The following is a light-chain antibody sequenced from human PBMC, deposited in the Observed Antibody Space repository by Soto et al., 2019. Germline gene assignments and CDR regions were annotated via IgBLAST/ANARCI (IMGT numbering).Light chain of an antibody. CDR2: GAS. J-gene: IGKJ1*01. Sequence: EIVLTQSPGTLSLSPGERATLSCRASQIVSSNFLAWYQQKPGQAPRLLIYGASDRATGIPDRFTGSGSGTDFTDFTLTISRLEPEDFAVYYCQQYGSSPQTFGQGTKVEMK. V-gene: IGKV3-20*01. CDR1: QIVSSNF. CDR3: QQYGSSPQT.